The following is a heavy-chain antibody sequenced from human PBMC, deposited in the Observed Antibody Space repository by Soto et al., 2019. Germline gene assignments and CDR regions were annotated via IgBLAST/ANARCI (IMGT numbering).Heavy chain of an antibody. Sequence: QVQLVQSGAEVKKPGVSVKVSCKASGYTFSDHDINWVRQATGQGPEWLGWMNPNSGDTGYAQNFQGRVTMTRDTSIRTAYMELSSLRSEDTAVYYCARVGGNWNDDYFDYWGQGTLVTVSS. CDR2: MNPNSGDT. V-gene: IGHV1-8*01. CDR3: ARVGGNWNDDYFDY. J-gene: IGHJ4*02. D-gene: IGHD1-1*01. CDR1: GYTFSDHD.